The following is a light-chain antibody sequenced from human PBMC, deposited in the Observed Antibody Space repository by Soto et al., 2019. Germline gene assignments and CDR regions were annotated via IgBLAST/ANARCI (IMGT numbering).Light chain of an antibody. CDR2: DNR. V-gene: IGLV1-40*01. Sequence: QAVVTQPPSVSGAPGQRVTISCTGSSSNIGAGYDVHWYQQLPGTAPKLLIYDNRNRPSGVPDRFSGSKSGTSASLAITGLQAEDEADYYCQSYDSSLRGVFGGGTQLTVL. CDR3: QSYDSSLRGV. J-gene: IGLJ7*01. CDR1: SSNIGAGYD.